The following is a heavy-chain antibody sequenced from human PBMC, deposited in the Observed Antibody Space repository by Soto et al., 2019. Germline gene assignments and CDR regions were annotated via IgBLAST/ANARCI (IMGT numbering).Heavy chain of an antibody. Sequence: QVQLVQSGAEVKKPGASVTVSCKASGYTFSDYYLYWVRQAPGQGPVWMGWINPNRGDTKYAQKLRGRVTMTRDTYVRTACMELNRLKSDDTAVYYYARESGGDTATLDYYSFYMGVWGKGTTVTVSS. CDR3: ARESGGDTATLDYYSFYMGV. V-gene: IGHV1-2*02. J-gene: IGHJ6*03. CDR1: GYTFSDYY. D-gene: IGHD1-26*01. CDR2: INPNRGDT.